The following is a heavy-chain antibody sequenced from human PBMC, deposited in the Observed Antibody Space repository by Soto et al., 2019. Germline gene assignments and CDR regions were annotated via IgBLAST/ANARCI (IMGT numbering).Heavy chain of an antibody. CDR2: IYKSATT. D-gene: IGHD3-16*01. CDR3: ARGRYRLPRRCFPNCFDS. CDR1: GDSISTVDYF. Sequence: PSETLSLTCAVSGDSISTVDYFWAWIRQPPGQALEYIGYIYKSATTYYNPSFESRVAISLDTSKSQFSLNVTSVTAADTAVYFCARGRYRLPRRCFPNCFDSWGQGTLVTVYS. J-gene: IGHJ5*01. V-gene: IGHV4-30-4*01.